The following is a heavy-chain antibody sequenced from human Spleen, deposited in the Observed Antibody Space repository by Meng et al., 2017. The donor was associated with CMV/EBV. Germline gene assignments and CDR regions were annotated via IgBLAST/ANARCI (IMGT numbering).Heavy chain of an antibody. Sequence: QVQLQRVGAGLLKPSETLSLTCAVYGGSFSGYYWSWIRQPPGKGLEWIGEINHSGSTNYNPSLKSRVTISVDTSKNQFSLKLSSVTAADTAVYYCARAPIVVVPAANWFDPWGQGTLVTVSS. J-gene: IGHJ5*02. CDR1: GGSFSGYY. CDR3: ARAPIVVVPAANWFDP. D-gene: IGHD2-2*01. V-gene: IGHV4-34*01. CDR2: INHSGST.